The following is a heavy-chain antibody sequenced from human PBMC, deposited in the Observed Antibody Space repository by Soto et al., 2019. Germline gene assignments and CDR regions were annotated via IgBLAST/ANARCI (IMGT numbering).Heavy chain of an antibody. CDR3: ARVLRGVVNWFDP. D-gene: IGHD3-10*01. V-gene: IGHV1-18*04. Sequence: ASVKVSCKASGYTFTSYGISWVRQAPGQGLEWMGWIATYNSNRNYAQKSQGRLTLTTDTSTSTAYMELKSLGYDDTAVYYCARVLRGVVNWFDPWGQGTLVTVSS. CDR1: GYTFTSYG. J-gene: IGHJ5*02. CDR2: IATYNSNR.